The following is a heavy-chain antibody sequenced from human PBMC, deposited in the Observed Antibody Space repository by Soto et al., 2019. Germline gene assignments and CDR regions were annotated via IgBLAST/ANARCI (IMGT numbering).Heavy chain of an antibody. CDR1: GGTFSSYA. CDR2: IIPIFGTA. CDR3: AIPATAYSSSCDGPAIHAFDI. D-gene: IGHD6-13*01. Sequence: QGQLVQSGAEVKKPGSSVKVSCKASGGTFSSYAISWVRQAPGQGLEWMGGIIPIFGTANYAQKFQGRVTITADESTSTAYMELSSLRSEDTAVYYCAIPATAYSSSCDGPAIHAFDICCQGTMVTVSS. V-gene: IGHV1-69*01. J-gene: IGHJ3*02.